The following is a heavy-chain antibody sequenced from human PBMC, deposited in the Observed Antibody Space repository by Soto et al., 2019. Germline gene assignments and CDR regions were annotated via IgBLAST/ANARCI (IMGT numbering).Heavy chain of an antibody. Sequence: QVQLVESGGGVVQPGRSLRLSCAASGFTFSSYAMHWVRQAPGKGLEWVAVISYDGSNKYYADSVKGRFTISRDNSRNTLYRQMNSRTAEDTAVYYCASGVGATGGSFDYWGQGTLVIV. CDR2: ISYDGSNK. CDR1: GFTFSSYA. CDR3: ASGVGATGGSFDY. D-gene: IGHD1-26*01. J-gene: IGHJ4*02. V-gene: IGHV3-30-3*01.